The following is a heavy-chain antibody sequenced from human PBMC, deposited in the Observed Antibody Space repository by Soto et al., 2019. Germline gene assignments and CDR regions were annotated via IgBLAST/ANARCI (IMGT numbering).Heavy chain of an antibody. CDR3: ARVVYGSMSYYSYYYEMDV. V-gene: IGHV4-31*03. J-gene: IGHJ6*02. CDR2: IYYSGNT. D-gene: IGHD3-10*01. CDR1: GGSISIGGYY. Sequence: PSETLSLTGTVSGGSISIGGYYWSWISQHPGKGLEWIGYIYYSGNTYYNPSLKSRVSIATDTSKNQFALKLNSVTAADTAVYYCARVVYGSMSYYSYYYEMDVWGQGTMVT.